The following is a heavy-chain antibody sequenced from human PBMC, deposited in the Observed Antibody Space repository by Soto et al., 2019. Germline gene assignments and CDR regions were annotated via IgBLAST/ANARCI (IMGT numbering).Heavy chain of an antibody. J-gene: IGHJ6*02. CDR3: ARGGEGLDV. V-gene: IGHV4-59*11. D-gene: IGHD3-16*01. CDR2: IHYSGAA. Sequence: SETLSLTCTVSGGSFTNHYRSWVRQAPGKGLEWIGYIHYSGAAKYSTSLQSRASLSVDTSKRQVFLRLTSVAAADTAIYFCARGGEGLDVWGQGTTVT. CDR1: GGSFTNHY.